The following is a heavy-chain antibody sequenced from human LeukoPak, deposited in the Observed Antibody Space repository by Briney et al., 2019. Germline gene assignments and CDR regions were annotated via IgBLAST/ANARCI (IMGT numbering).Heavy chain of an antibody. Sequence: GGSLRLSCAASGFFFSGSGMHWVRQAPGKGLEWVAFIRDDGSDKYYGDSVKGRFTISRDNSKNTLYLQMNSLRAEDTAVYYCAKGLPYYYDSSGYYPRGDDAFDIWGQGTMVTVSS. J-gene: IGHJ3*02. CDR1: GFFFSGSG. V-gene: IGHV3-30*02. D-gene: IGHD3-22*01. CDR2: IRDDGSDK. CDR3: AKGLPYYYDSSGYYPRGDDAFDI.